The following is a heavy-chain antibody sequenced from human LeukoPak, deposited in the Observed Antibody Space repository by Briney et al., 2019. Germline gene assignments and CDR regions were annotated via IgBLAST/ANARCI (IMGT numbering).Heavy chain of an antibody. D-gene: IGHD6-13*01. CDR1: GFTFSSYS. V-gene: IGHV3-21*01. Sequence: PGGSLRLSCAASGFTFSSYSMNWVRQAPGKGLEWVSSISSSSSYIYYADSVKGRFTISRDNAKNSLYLQMNSLRAEDTAVYYCARGPYSSSWYPSKRDYFDYWGQGTLVTVSS. J-gene: IGHJ4*02. CDR3: ARGPYSSSWYPSKRDYFDY. CDR2: ISSSSSYI.